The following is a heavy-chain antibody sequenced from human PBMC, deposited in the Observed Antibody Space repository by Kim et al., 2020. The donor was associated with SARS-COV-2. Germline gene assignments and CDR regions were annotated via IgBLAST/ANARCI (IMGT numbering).Heavy chain of an antibody. J-gene: IGHJ4*02. CDR1: GGSFSGYY. Sequence: SETLSLTCAVYGGSFSGYYWSWIRQPPGKGLEWIGEINHSGSTNYNPSLKSRVTISVDTSKNQFSLKLSSVTAADTAVYYCARGRAPGITGTTHLYWGQGTLGTVSS. D-gene: IGHD1-20*01. V-gene: IGHV4-34*01. CDR3: ARGRAPGITGTTHLY. CDR2: INHSGST.